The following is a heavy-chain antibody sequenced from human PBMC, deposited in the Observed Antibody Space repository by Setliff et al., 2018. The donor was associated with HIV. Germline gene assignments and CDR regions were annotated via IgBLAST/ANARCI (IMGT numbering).Heavy chain of an antibody. J-gene: IGHJ3*02. CDR2: IWYDGLEK. D-gene: IGHD1-20*01. Sequence: PGGSLRLSCAASGFTFDNYAMHWVRQAPGKGLEWVAVIWYDGLEKYYGDSVKGRFTVSRDNSKNTLTLQMKSLRAEDTAIYYCAKDGAVITPGGALDIWGQGTRVTVSS. CDR3: AKDGAVITPGGALDI. CDR1: GFTFDNYA. V-gene: IGHV3-33*06.